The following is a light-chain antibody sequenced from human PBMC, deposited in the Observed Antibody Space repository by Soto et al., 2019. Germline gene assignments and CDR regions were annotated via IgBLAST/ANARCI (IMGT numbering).Light chain of an antibody. CDR3: QQSYRTPYT. J-gene: IGKJ2*01. CDR2: DAS. Sequence: DIQMTQSPSSLSASVGDRVTITCRASQGISTYLVWYQQRQGRAPKILIYDASSLLSGVPSRFSGSGSGTDFTLTISSLQPEDFATYYCQQSYRTPYTFGQGTKLETK. CDR1: QGISTY. V-gene: IGKV1-39*01.